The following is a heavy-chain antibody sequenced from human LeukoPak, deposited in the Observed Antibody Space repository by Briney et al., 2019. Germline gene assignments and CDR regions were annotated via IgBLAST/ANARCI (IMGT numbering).Heavy chain of an antibody. CDR2: ISYDGSNK. CDR3: AKDPEAVVGGYFDY. D-gene: IGHD6-19*01. CDR1: GFTFTGYG. V-gene: IGHV3-30*18. Sequence: GGSLRLSCAASGFTFTGYGMHWVRQAPGQGLEWVAAISYDGSNKYHAHSVEGRFTISRDNSKNTLFLQMNSLRAEDTAVYYRAKDPEAVVGGYFDYWGQGTLVTVSS. J-gene: IGHJ4*02.